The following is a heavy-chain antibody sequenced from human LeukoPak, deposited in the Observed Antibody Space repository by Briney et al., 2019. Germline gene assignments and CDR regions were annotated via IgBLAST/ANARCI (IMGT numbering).Heavy chain of an antibody. CDR3: ARLSPYYDSSGYPSVVFDY. Sequence: SETLSLTCTVSGGFISSYYWSWIRQPPGKGLEWIGYIYYSGSTNYNPSLKSRVTISVDTSKNQFSLKLSSVTAADTAVYYCARLSPYYDSSGYPSVVFDYWGQGTLVTVSS. CDR2: IYYSGST. V-gene: IGHV4-59*08. CDR1: GGFISSYY. D-gene: IGHD3-22*01. J-gene: IGHJ4*02.